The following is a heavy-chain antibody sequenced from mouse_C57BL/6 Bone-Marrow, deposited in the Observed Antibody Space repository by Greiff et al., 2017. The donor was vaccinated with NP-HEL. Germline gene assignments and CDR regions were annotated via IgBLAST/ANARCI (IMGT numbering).Heavy chain of an antibody. V-gene: IGHV1-54*01. J-gene: IGHJ1*03. CDR2: INTGSGGT. CDR1: GYAFTNYL. CDR3: ARWGPWDCDV. Sequence: VKLMESGAELVRPGTSVKVSCKASGYAFTNYLIEWVKQRPGQGLEWIGVINTGSGGTNYNEKFKGKATLTADKSSSTAYMQLSSLTSEDSAVDVCARWGPWDCDVWGRGTTVTVTS. D-gene: IGHD3-3*01.